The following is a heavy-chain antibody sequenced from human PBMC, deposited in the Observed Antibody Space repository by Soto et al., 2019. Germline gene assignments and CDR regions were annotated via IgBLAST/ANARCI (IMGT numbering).Heavy chain of an antibody. Sequence: SETLSLTCTVSGGSFKSGSYSWSWIRQPPGEGLEWIGYVYHTGRTSYNPSLKSRASISMDTSKNQFSLNLDSVTAADTAVYFCARDRLRDDAFDIWGQGTMVTVSS. J-gene: IGHJ3*02. CDR2: VYHTGRT. D-gene: IGHD5-12*01. CDR1: GGSFKSGSYS. V-gene: IGHV4-61*01. CDR3: ARDRLRDDAFDI.